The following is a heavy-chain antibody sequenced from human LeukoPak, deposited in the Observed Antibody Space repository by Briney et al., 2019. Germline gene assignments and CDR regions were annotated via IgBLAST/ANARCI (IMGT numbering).Heavy chain of an antibody. CDR1: GGSLSSYY. CDR2: IYYSGST. D-gene: IGHD3-10*01. CDR3: ARDTGYYGSGSYYNWFDP. Sequence: SETLSLTCTVSGGSLSSYYWSWIRQPPGKGLEWIGYIYYSGSTNYNPSLKSRVTISVDTSKNQFSLKLSSVTAADTAVYYCARDTGYYGSGSYYNWFDPWGQGTLVTVSS. J-gene: IGHJ5*02. V-gene: IGHV4-59*01.